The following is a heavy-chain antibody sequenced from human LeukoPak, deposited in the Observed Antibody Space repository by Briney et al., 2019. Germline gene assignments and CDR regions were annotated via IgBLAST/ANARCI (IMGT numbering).Heavy chain of an antibody. CDR3: TRGRRILVGDTNAGDFFDF. V-gene: IGHV1-2*02. D-gene: IGHD1-26*01. Sequence: GASVKVSCKASGYTFTGYYMHWVRQAPGQGLEWMGWINPNSGDTYSAQKFQGRVTMTRDTSISTAYIEVSRLRSDDTAVYYCTRGRRILVGDTNAGDFFDFWGQGPLVTVSS. CDR2: INPNSGDT. J-gene: IGHJ4*02. CDR1: GYTFTGYY.